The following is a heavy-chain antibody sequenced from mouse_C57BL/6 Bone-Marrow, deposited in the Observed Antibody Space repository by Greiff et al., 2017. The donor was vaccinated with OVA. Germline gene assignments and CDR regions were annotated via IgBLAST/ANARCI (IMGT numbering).Heavy chain of an antibody. CDR2: ISSGGSYT. D-gene: IGHD4-1*01. V-gene: IGHV5-6*01. CDR1: GFTFSSYG. J-gene: IGHJ1*03. Sequence: VQLKESGGDLVKPGGSLKLSCAASGFTFSSYGMSWVRQTPDKRLEWVATISSGGSYTYYPDSVKGRFTISRDNAKNTLYLQMSSLKSEDTAMYYCARHNWDYWYFDVWGTGTTVTVSS. CDR3: ARHNWDYWYFDV.